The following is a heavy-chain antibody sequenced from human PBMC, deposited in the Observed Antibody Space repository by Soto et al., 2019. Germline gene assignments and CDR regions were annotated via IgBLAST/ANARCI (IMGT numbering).Heavy chain of an antibody. Sequence: EGEVVESGGGLVQPGGSLRLSCAASGFSVSRKYMCWVRQAPGKGLEWVAVIFSDGNTLYADSVKGRFTISRHNFMNMLYLQMNSLRGEDTAVYYCARDAPDGSGPFDYWGQGALVTVSS. D-gene: IGHD3-10*01. CDR1: GFSVSRKY. CDR2: IFSDGNT. CDR3: ARDAPDGSGPFDY. J-gene: IGHJ4*02. V-gene: IGHV3-53*04.